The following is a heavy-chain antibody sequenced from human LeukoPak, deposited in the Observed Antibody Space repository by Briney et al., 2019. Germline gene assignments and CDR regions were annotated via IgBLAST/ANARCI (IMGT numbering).Heavy chain of an antibody. CDR2: ISSSSSTI. CDR3: ARDGIVLMVYAIKAFDY. D-gene: IGHD2-8*01. Sequence: QPGGSLRLSCAASGFTFSSYSMNWVRQAPGKGLDWVSYISSSSSTIYYADSVKGRFTISRDNAKNSLYLQMNSLKAEDTAVYYCARDGIVLMVYAIKAFDYWGQGTLVTVSS. CDR1: GFTFSSYS. V-gene: IGHV3-48*01. J-gene: IGHJ4*02.